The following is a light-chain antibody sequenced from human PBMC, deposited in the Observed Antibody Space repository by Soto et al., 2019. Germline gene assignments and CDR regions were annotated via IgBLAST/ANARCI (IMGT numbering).Light chain of an antibody. V-gene: IGLV1-47*01. CDR2: RNN. CDR3: AAWDDSLYGHFV. J-gene: IGLJ1*01. Sequence: QSVLTQAPSASGTPGQRVVMSCSGGSANIGNNFVYWYQRLPGTAPKLLIYRNNQRRSGVPDRFSGSKSGTSAFLAISGLRSEDEAEYYCAAWDDSLYGHFVFGTGTKVTVL. CDR1: SANIGNNF.